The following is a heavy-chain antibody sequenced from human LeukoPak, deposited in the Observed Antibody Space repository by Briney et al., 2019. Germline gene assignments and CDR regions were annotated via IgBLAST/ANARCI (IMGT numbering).Heavy chain of an antibody. V-gene: IGHV4-39*01. CDR2: VYFSGSA. CDR3: VRHDSSGYYRSLDY. Sequence: SVTLSLTCTVSIDPIHTRSYYCPWISQPPGKGLEGIGCVYFSGSAYYKPSLESRITVSVDTSKNQFSLKLTSEPNGDTAVYYCVRHDSSGYYRSLDYWGQGTLVTVSS. CDR1: IDPIHTRSYY. J-gene: IGHJ4*02. D-gene: IGHD3-22*01.